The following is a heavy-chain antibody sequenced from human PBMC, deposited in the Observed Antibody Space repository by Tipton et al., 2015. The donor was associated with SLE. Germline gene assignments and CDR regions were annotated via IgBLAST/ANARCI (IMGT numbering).Heavy chain of an antibody. Sequence: SLRLSCVASGFTFSDYNMSWVRQVPGKGLEWVAAILSNFYTSYPDSMKGRFTISRDNATTSLFLQMNSLRVDDTAVDYCARRVEGAFDVWGLGTMVTVSS. V-gene: IGHV3-69-1*01. D-gene: IGHD1-1*01. CDR3: ARRVEGAFDV. CDR1: GFTFSDYN. J-gene: IGHJ3*01. CDR2: ILSNFYT.